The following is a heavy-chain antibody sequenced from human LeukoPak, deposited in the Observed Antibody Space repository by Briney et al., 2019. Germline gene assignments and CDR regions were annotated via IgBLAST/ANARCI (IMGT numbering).Heavy chain of an antibody. Sequence: GGSLRLSCVASGFSVGNNYMNWVRQAPGKGLEWVSVIYSGGSTYYADSVKGRFTISRDSSKNTLYLQIHSLRVEDTAVYYCARAIRDASVSLRSDYWGQGTLVTVSS. CDR1: GFSVGNNY. CDR2: IYSGGST. V-gene: IGHV3-66*02. D-gene: IGHD5-24*01. J-gene: IGHJ4*02. CDR3: ARAIRDASVSLRSDY.